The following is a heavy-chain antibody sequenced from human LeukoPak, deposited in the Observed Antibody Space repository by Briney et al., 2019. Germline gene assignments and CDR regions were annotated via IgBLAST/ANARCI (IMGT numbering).Heavy chain of an antibody. CDR2: IYPGDSDT. J-gene: IGHJ4*02. Sequence: GESLKISCKGSGYSFTSYWIGWVRQMPGKGLEWMGIIYPGDSDTRYSPSFQGQVTISADKSISTAYLQWSSLEPSDPVTYYCARIPRELAARPDYYFDYWGQGTLVTVSS. V-gene: IGHV5-51*01. D-gene: IGHD6-6*01. CDR1: GYSFTSYW. CDR3: ARIPRELAARPDYYFDY.